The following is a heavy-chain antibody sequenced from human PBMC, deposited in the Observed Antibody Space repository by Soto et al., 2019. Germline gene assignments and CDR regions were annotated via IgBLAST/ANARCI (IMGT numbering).Heavy chain of an antibody. Sequence: PGGSLRLSCAASGFTFSSYAMSWVRQAPGKGLEWVSGISGSGDSTYYADSVKGRFAISRDNSMNTLYLQMSTLRVEDTAVYYCATRNGLSVLFVFDYWGQGTLVTVS. D-gene: IGHD3-3*01. CDR1: GFTFSSYA. CDR2: ISGSGDST. CDR3: ATRNGLSVLFVFDY. V-gene: IGHV3-23*01. J-gene: IGHJ4*02.